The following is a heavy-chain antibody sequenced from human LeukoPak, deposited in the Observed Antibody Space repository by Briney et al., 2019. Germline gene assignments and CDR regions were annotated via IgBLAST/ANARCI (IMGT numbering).Heavy chain of an antibody. CDR1: GGSFSGYY. J-gene: IGHJ3*02. Sequence: SETLSLTCAVYGGSFSGYYWSWIRQPPGKGLEWIGYIYYSGRTHYNPSLKSRVTISVDTSKNQFSLKLSSVTAADTAMYYCARHENDAFDIWGQGTMVTVSS. V-gene: IGHV4-59*08. CDR3: ARHENDAFDI. CDR2: IYYSGRT.